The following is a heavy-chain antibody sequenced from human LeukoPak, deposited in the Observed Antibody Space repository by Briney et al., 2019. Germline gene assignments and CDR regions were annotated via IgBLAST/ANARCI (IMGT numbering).Heavy chain of an antibody. J-gene: IGHJ4*02. D-gene: IGHD2-21*02. Sequence: ASVTVSCKTSGYSFNSHHVHWVRQAPGQGLEWMGINFFHDGSTSNTQKFQGRVTMTRDTSTSTVYMELSSLRSEDTAVYYCARAKHIVVVTAPSEIDYWGQGTLVTVSS. CDR1: GYSFNSHH. CDR2: NFFHDGST. V-gene: IGHV1-46*02. CDR3: ARAKHIVVVTAPSEIDY.